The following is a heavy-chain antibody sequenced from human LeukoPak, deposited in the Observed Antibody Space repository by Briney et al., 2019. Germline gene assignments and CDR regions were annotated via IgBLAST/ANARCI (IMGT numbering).Heavy chain of an antibody. CDR3: AKLSLTNIMIRGNWFDS. CDR2: ISSSGSTI. D-gene: IGHD3-16*01. Sequence: PGGSLRLSCAASGFTFSDYYMSWIRQAPGKGLEWVSYISSSGSTIYYADSVKGRFTISRDNSKNTLYVQMNSLRVEDTAVYYCAKLSLTNIMIRGNWFDSWGQGTLVTVSS. CDR1: GFTFSDYY. V-gene: IGHV3-11*01. J-gene: IGHJ5*01.